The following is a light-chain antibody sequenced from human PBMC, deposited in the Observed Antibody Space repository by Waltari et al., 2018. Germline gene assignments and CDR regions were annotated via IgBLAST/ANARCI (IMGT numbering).Light chain of an antibody. J-gene: IGLJ2*01. Sequence: QSALTQPPSVSAAPGQQVTISCPGITPNIGKNSVRWYQYLPGRGPKLLIYDNKKRQSGIPERFSGSKSGTSATLVITGLQTGDEAEYYCGTWDSRLSIGVFGGGTKLTVL. CDR1: TPNIGKNS. CDR3: GTWDSRLSIGV. CDR2: DNK. V-gene: IGLV1-51*01.